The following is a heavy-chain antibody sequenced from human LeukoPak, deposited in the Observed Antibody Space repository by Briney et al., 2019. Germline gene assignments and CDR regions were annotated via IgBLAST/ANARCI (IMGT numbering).Heavy chain of an antibody. Sequence: SETLFLTCSVSGGSITSYHWSWIRQPPGKGLEWIGYISYSGSTNYNPSLKSRVSISIDTPKNQFSLKLSSVTAADTAVYYCASGGYCSSGSCYPNWFDPWGQGTLVTVSS. CDR3: ASGGYCSSGSCYPNWFDP. D-gene: IGHD2-15*01. CDR2: ISYSGST. CDR1: GGSITSYH. J-gene: IGHJ5*02. V-gene: IGHV4-59*01.